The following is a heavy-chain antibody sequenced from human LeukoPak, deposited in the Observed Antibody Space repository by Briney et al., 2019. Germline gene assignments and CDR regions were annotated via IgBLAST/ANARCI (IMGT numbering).Heavy chain of an antibody. J-gene: IGHJ6*03. CDR2: ISGSGGIT. CDR3: AKDWYDFWSGYYPSHYYYYMDV. Sequence: GGXLRLSCAASGFTFSSYAMSWVRQAPGKGLEWVSAISGSGGITYYADSVKGGFTISRDNSKKTLYMQMNRLRDEDTAVYYCAKDWYDFWSGYYPSHYYYYMDVWGKGTTVTVSS. D-gene: IGHD3-3*01. CDR1: GFTFSSYA. V-gene: IGHV3-23*01.